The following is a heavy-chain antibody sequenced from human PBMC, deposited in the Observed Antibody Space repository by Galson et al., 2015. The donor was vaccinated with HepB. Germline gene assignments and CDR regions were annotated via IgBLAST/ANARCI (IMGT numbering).Heavy chain of an antibody. CDR1: GFTFRPYS. Sequence: SLRLSCAASGFTFRPYSLNWVRQAPGKGLEWVSSISPSSAYIYYADSVKGRFTISRDDAENSLFLQMNSLRAEDTGVYYCTRERKVGATTGVYWGQGTLVTVSS. CDR2: ISPSSAYI. D-gene: IGHD1-26*01. CDR3: TRERKVGATTGVY. V-gene: IGHV3-21*01. J-gene: IGHJ4*02.